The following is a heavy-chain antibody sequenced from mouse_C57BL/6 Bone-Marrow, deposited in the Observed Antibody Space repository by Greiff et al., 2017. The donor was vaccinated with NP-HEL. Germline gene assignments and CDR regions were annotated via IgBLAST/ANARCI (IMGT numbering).Heavy chain of an antibody. J-gene: IGHJ3*01. D-gene: IGHD2-1*01. CDR2: ISYDGSN. CDR3: AREIYYGTGGFAY. CDR1: GYSITSGYY. Sequence: EVKVEESGPGLVKPSQSLSLTCSVTGYSITSGYYWNWIRQFPGNKLEWMGYISYDGSNNYNPSLKNRISITRDTSKNQFFLKLNSVTTEDTATYYCAREIYYGTGGFAYWGQGTLVTVSA. V-gene: IGHV3-6*01.